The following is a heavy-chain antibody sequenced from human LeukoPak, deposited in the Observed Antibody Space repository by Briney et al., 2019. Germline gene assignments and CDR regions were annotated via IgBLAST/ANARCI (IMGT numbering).Heavy chain of an antibody. V-gene: IGHV1-2*02. Sequence: GASVKVSCRTSGYTFTAQYMHWVRQAPGQGLEWMGWINPINGDTKYAQSFLGRVTMTRDTSTTTAYMELSSLRSDDTAIYFCASYPGNIPTPPFDYWGQGTLVSVSS. J-gene: IGHJ4*02. CDR2: INPINGDT. CDR1: GYTFTAQY. CDR3: ASYPGNIPTPPFDY. D-gene: IGHD1-1*01.